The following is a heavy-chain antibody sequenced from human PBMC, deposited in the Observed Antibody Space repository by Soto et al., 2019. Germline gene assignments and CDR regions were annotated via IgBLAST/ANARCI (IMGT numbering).Heavy chain of an antibody. J-gene: IGHJ4*02. D-gene: IGHD4-17*01. V-gene: IGHV4-59*08. Sequence: SETLSLTCTVSGGSISSYYWSWIRQPPGKGLEWIGYIYYSGSTNYNPSLKSRVTISVDTSKNQFSPKLSSVTAADTAVYYCARRYGDCFDYWGQGTLVTVS. CDR1: GGSISSYY. CDR2: IYYSGST. CDR3: ARRYGDCFDY.